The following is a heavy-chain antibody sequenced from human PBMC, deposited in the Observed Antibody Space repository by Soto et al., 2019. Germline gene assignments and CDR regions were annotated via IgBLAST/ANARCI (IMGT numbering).Heavy chain of an antibody. D-gene: IGHD1-7*01. CDR1: GFTFSSYS. CDR3: ARDPGVELTYYFDY. V-gene: IGHV3-48*01. Sequence: EVQLVESGGGLVQPGGSLRLSCAASGFTFSSYSMNWVRQAPGKGLEWVSYISSSSSTIYYADSVKGRFTISRDNAKNSLYLQMNSLRAEDMAVYYCARDPGVELTYYFDYWGQGTLVTVSS. J-gene: IGHJ4*02. CDR2: ISSSSSTI.